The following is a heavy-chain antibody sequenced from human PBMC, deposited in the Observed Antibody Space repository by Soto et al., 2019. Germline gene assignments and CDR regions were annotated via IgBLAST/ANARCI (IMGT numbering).Heavy chain of an antibody. Sequence: EAQLLESGGGLVQPGGSLRLSCAASGFTFSSYAMSWVRQAPGKGLEWVSTISASGGSTDYADSVKGRFTISRDNSKNTLYLQMNSLRAEDTAVYYCAKRYYYDGSGPYGMDVWGQGTTVTVSS. CDR1: GFTFSSYA. CDR3: AKRYYYDGSGPYGMDV. CDR2: ISASGGST. V-gene: IGHV3-23*01. J-gene: IGHJ6*02. D-gene: IGHD3-22*01.